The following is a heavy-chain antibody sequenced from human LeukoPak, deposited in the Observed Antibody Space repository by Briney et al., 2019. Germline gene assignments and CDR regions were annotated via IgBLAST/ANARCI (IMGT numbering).Heavy chain of an antibody. CDR1: GGSISSYY. V-gene: IGHV4-4*07. J-gene: IGHJ3*02. CDR3: AREYCSSTSCYPTAFDI. CDR2: IYTSGST. Sequence: SETLSLTCTVSGGSISSYYWSWIRQPAGKGLEWIGRIYTSGSTNYNPSLKSRVTMSVDTSKNQFSLKLSSVTAADTAVYYCAREYCSSTSCYPTAFDIWGQGAMVTVSS. D-gene: IGHD2-2*01.